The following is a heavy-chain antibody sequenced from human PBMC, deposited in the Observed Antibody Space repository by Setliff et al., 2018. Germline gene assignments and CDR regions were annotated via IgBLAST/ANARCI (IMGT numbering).Heavy chain of an antibody. CDR2: IYYNGRS. D-gene: IGHD6-19*01. J-gene: IGHJ4*02. CDR3: AREGGGSGWTPDS. CDR1: GGSISNYY. V-gene: IGHV4-59*01. Sequence: SETLSLTCTVSGGSISNYYWSWIRQSPGRGLEWIGFIYYNGRSDHNPSFQSRVTMSVDRSKNQFSLNLRAMTAADTAVYYCAREGGGSGWTPDSWGQGTLVTVSS.